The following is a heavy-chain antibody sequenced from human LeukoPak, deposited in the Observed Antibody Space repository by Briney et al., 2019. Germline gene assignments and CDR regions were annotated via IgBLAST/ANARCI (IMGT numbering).Heavy chain of an antibody. V-gene: IGHV1-46*01. J-gene: IGHJ5*02. CDR2: INPSGGST. CDR3: ARDFNYYGSGSYPNWFDP. Sequence: ASVKVSCKASGYTFTSYYMHWVRQAPGQGLEWMGIINPSGGSTSYAQKFQGRVTMTRDTSTSTVYMELSSLRSEDTAVYCCARDFNYYGSGSYPNWFDPWGQGTLVTVSS. D-gene: IGHD3-10*01. CDR1: GYTFTSYY.